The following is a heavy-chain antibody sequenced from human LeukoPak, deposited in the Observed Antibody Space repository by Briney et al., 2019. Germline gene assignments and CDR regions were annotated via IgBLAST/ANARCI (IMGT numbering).Heavy chain of an antibody. CDR3: ARDRVWFGEFYYGMDV. CDR2: ISVYNGNT. D-gene: IGHD3-10*01. V-gene: IGHV1-18*01. J-gene: IGHJ6*02. Sequence: ASVKVSCKASGYTFTSYGISWVRQAPGQGLEWMGWISVYNGNTNYAQKVQGRVTMTTDTSTSTAYMELRSLGSDDTAVYYCARDRVWFGEFYYGMDVWGQGTTVTVSS. CDR1: GYTFTSYG.